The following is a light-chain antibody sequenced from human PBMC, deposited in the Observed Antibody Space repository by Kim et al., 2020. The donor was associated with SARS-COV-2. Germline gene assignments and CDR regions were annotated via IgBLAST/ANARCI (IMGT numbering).Light chain of an antibody. V-gene: IGLV1-40*01. Sequence: QKVSIAGTGRSTKVREGYDVNWDQQLQGTAPKHLIYEKNNRPAGVPARLSGSKSGTSASLAITGLQGEDEADYYGQSYDNSLRGYVFGTGTKVTVL. CDR1: STKVREGYD. CDR3: QSYDNSLRGYV. CDR2: EKN. J-gene: IGLJ1*01.